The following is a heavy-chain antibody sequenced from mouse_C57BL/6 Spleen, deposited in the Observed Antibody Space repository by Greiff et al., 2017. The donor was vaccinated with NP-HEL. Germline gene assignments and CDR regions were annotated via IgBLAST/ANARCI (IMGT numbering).Heavy chain of an antibody. J-gene: IGHJ2*01. Sequence: VQLQQSGPELVKPGASVKIPCKASGYTFTDYNMDWVKQSHGKSLEWIGDINPNNGGTIDNQKFKGKATLTVDKSSSTAYMELRSLTSEDTAVYYCARRDYYGSSYWGQGTTLTVSS. CDR3: ARRDYYGSSY. CDR2: INPNNGGT. CDR1: GYTFTDYN. V-gene: IGHV1-18*01. D-gene: IGHD1-1*01.